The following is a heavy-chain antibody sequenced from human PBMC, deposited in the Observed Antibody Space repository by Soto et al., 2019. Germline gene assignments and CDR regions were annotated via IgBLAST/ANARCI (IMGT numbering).Heavy chain of an antibody. CDR3: AKGFIVVVTVTRPDDAFDA. CDR1: GFTFGNYG. Sequence: VGSLRLSCAASGFTFGNYGMNWVRQAPGKGLEWVSGISGGGGSTYYADSVKGRFTISRDPSKNTIFLEMNSLRAEDTAVYYCAKGFIVVVTVTRPDDAFDAWGQGTLATVSS. J-gene: IGHJ5*01. V-gene: IGHV3-23*01. D-gene: IGHD2-21*02. CDR2: ISGGGGST.